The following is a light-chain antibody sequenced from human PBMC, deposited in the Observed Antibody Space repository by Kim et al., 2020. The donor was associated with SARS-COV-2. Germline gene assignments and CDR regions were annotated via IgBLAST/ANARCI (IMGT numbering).Light chain of an antibody. CDR2: YDS. J-gene: IGLJ2*01. V-gene: IGLV3-21*04. CDR1: NIGSKS. Sequence: YELTQPPSVSVAPGKTARITCGGNNIGSKSVHWYQQKPGQAPVLVIYYDSDRPSGIPERFSGSNSGNTATLTISRVEAGDEADYYCQVWDSSSDHPVFGG. CDR3: QVWDSSSDHPV.